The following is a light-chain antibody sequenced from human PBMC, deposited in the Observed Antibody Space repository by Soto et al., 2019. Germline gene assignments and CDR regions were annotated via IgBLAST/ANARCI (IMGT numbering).Light chain of an antibody. CDR1: YSDVGIYDY. CDR3: TSYSSDSTPLV. CDR2: EVS. V-gene: IGLV2-14*01. J-gene: IGLJ2*01. Sequence: QSALTQPASVSGSPGQSISISCTGTYSDVGIYDYVSWYQHHTDKAPKLIIYEVSNRPSGISDRFSGAKSGNTASLTISGLQAEYEDDYYCTSYSSDSTPLVFGGGTKLTVL.